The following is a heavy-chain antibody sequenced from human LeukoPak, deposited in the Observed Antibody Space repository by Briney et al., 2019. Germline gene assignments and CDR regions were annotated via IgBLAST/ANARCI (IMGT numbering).Heavy chain of an antibody. CDR3: ARGEITMVRGSYYYYMDV. J-gene: IGHJ6*03. CDR1: GYTFTSYG. V-gene: IGHV1-18*01. Sequence: ASVKVSCKASGYTFTSYGISWVRQAPGQGLEWMGWISAYNGNTNYAQKLQGRVTMTTDTSTSTAYMELRSLRSDDTAVYYCARGEITMVRGSYYYYMDVWGKGTTVTIS. D-gene: IGHD3-10*01. CDR2: ISAYNGNT.